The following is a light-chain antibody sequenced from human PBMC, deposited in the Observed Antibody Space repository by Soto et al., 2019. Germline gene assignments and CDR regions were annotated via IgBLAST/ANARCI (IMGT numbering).Light chain of an antibody. Sequence: QSVLTQPASVSGSPGQSITISCTGTSSDVGDYNYVSWYQQHPGKAPKLMIFEVSNRPSGVSHRFSGSKSGNTASLTISGLQAEDEADYYCTSYTSASTLGVFGTGT. CDR2: EVS. J-gene: IGLJ1*01. V-gene: IGLV2-14*01. CDR3: TSYTSASTLGV. CDR1: SSDVGDYNY.